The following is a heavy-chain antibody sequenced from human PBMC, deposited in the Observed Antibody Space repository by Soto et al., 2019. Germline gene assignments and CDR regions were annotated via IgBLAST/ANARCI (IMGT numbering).Heavy chain of an antibody. J-gene: IGHJ3*02. CDR2: IIPIFGTA. CDR3: ARGGSLRVGAIHDAFDI. D-gene: IGHD1-26*01. CDR1: GGTFSSYA. Sequence: GASVKVSCKASGGTFSSYAISWVRQAPGQGLEWMGGIIPIFGTANYAQKFQGRVTITADESTSTAYMELSSLRSEDTAVYYCARGGSLRVGAIHDAFDIWGQGTMVTVSS. V-gene: IGHV1-69*13.